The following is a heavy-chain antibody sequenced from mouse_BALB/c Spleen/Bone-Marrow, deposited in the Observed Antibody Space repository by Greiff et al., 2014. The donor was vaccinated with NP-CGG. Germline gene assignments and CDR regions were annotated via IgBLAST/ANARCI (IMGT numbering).Heavy chain of an antibody. CDR2: IYPGSGTA. Sequence: QVQLQQSGSELVRPGASVKLSCKASGYTLTSYWMHWVKQRPGQGLEWIGNIYPGSGTAKYDEKFKNKATLTVDTSSSTAYMQLSSLTSEDSAVYYCARFDGYDVGFAYWGQGTLVTVS. J-gene: IGHJ3*01. V-gene: IGHV1S5*01. D-gene: IGHD2-2*01. CDR3: ARFDGYDVGFAY. CDR1: GYTLTSYW.